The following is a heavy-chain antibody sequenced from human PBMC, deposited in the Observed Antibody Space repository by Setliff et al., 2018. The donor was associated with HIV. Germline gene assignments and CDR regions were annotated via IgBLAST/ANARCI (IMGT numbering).Heavy chain of an antibody. J-gene: IGHJ6*03. V-gene: IGHV4-39*07. CDR3: ARGIYYYYYYMDV. Sequence: PSETLSLTCTVSGGSINSNTYFWGWIRQPPGKGLEWIGSIYDSGSTNYNPSLKSRVTVSLDTSKNQFSLKLRSVTAADTAVYYCARGIYYYYYYMDVWG. CDR1: GGSINSNTYF. CDR2: IYDSGST.